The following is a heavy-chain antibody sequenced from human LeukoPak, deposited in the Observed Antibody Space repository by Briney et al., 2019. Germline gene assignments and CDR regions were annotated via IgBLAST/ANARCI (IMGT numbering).Heavy chain of an antibody. Sequence: DSVKVSCKASGYTLTSYGISWVRQAPGQGLEWMGWISAYNGNTNYAQKLQGRVTMTTDISTSTAYMELRSLRSDDTAVYYCARDAAYCSGGSCYFPPGYWGQGTLVTVSS. V-gene: IGHV1-18*01. D-gene: IGHD2-15*01. CDR2: ISAYNGNT. CDR3: ARDAAYCSGGSCYFPPGY. CDR1: GYTLTSYG. J-gene: IGHJ4*02.